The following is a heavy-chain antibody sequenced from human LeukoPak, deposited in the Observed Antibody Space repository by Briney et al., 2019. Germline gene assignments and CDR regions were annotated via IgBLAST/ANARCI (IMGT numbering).Heavy chain of an antibody. CDR2: ISGSGGST. CDR3: AKDLSDNYNLFDY. Sequence: GGSLRLSCAASGFTFSSYAMSWVRQAPGKGLEWVSAISGSGGSTYYADSVKGRLTISRDNSNNMLYLQLSSLRAEDTAVYYCAKDLSDNYNLFDYWGQGTLVTVSS. J-gene: IGHJ4*02. V-gene: IGHV3-23*01. D-gene: IGHD1-1*01. CDR1: GFTFSSYA.